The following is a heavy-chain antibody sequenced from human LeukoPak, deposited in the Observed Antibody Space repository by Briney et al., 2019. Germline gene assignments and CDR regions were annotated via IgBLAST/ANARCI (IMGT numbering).Heavy chain of an antibody. D-gene: IGHD2-2*01. J-gene: IGHJ3*02. Sequence: ASVKVSCKASGYTFTGYYMHWVRQAPGQGLEWMGWINPNSGGTNYAQKYQGRVTMTRDTSISTAYMELSRLRSDDTAVYYCARETPVVGGAFDIWGQGTMVTVSS. V-gene: IGHV1-2*02. CDR1: GYTFTGYY. CDR3: ARETPVVGGAFDI. CDR2: INPNSGGT.